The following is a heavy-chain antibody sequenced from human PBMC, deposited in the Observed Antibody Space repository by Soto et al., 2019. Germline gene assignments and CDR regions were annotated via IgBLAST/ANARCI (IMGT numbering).Heavy chain of an antibody. Sequence: VQLVQSGAEGKKPGASVKVSCKASGYTFTSYDINWVRQATGQGLEWMGWMNPNSGNTGYAQKFQGRDTMTRNTSISTAYMQLSSLRSEDTAVYYCAREHSSSWRFDYWGQGTLVTVSS. D-gene: IGHD6-13*01. CDR1: GYTFTSYD. CDR2: MNPNSGNT. V-gene: IGHV1-8*01. J-gene: IGHJ4*02. CDR3: AREHSSSWRFDY.